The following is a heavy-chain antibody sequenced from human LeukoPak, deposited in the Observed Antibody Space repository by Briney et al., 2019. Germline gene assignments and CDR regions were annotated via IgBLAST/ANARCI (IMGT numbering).Heavy chain of an antibody. CDR2: ISDSGGST. J-gene: IGHJ4*02. CDR3: CSWPEFDY. CDR1: GFTFSSYA. V-gene: IGHV3-23*01. D-gene: IGHD6-13*01. Sequence: GGSLRLSCAASGFTFSSYAMNWFRQAPGKGLEWVSFISDSGGSTYYAESVKGRFTISRDNAKNSLYLQMNSLRAEDTAVYYCCSWPEFDYWGQGTLVTVSS.